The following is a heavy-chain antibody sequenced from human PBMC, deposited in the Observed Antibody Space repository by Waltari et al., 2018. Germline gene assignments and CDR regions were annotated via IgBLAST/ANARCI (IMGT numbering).Heavy chain of an antibody. Sequence: QLQLQESGPGLVKPSETLSLTCTVSGGSISSSSYYWGWIRQPPGKGLEWIGSIYYSGSTYYNPSLKSRVTISVDTSKNQFSLKLSSVTAADTAVYYCARGGAAARSAFDYWGQGTLVTVSS. CDR2: IYYSGST. V-gene: IGHV4-39*07. CDR3: ARGGAAARSAFDY. J-gene: IGHJ4*02. D-gene: IGHD6-13*01. CDR1: GGSISSSSYY.